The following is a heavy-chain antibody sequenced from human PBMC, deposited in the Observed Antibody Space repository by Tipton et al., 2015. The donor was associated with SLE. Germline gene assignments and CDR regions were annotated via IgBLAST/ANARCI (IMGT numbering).Heavy chain of an antibody. CDR3: ARETSSGAFDV. V-gene: IGHV3-7*01. Sequence: SLRLSCAASGFSFSSYEMNWVRQAPGKGLEWVANIKEDGSDRSDSVRGRFTISRDSAQSSLYLQMNRLSSGDTAVYYCARETSSGAFDVWGQGTMVTVSS. D-gene: IGHD3-10*01. CDR2: IKEDGSDR. J-gene: IGHJ3*01. CDR1: GFSFSSYE.